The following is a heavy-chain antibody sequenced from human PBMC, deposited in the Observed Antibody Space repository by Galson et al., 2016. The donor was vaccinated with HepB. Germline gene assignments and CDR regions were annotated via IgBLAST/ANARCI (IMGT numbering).Heavy chain of an antibody. Sequence: SLRLSCAPSGFRFSSYGMHWVRQTPGKGLEWVAAIWYDGSNKYYADTVKGRFTVSRDNAKNILYLQLNSLRADDTAVYYCARAPDSSGYEHFEYWGQGTLVTVSP. CDR3: ARAPDSSGYEHFEY. J-gene: IGHJ4*02. V-gene: IGHV3-33*01. CDR1: GFRFSSYG. D-gene: IGHD3-22*01. CDR2: IWYDGSNK.